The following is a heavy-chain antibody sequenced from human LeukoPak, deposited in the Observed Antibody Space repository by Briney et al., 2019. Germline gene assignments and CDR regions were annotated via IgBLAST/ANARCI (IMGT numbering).Heavy chain of an antibody. CDR1: GGSISITRHY. V-gene: IGHV4-39*01. D-gene: IGHD1-26*01. J-gene: IGHJ4*02. CDR3: ARVVKYSGSYDGDY. CDR2: KYYSGST. Sequence: PSETLSLTCTVSGGSISITRHYWGWIRQTPGKGLEWIGNKYYSGSTYYNPSLKSRVTISVDTSKNQFFLKLSSVTAADTAVYYCARVVKYSGSYDGDYWGQGALVIVSS.